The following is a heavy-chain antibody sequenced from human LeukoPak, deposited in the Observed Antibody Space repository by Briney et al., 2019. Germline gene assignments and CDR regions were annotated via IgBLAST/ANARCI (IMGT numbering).Heavy chain of an antibody. J-gene: IGHJ4*02. D-gene: IGHD1-14*01. CDR1: GGSISSYY. Sequence: PSETLSLTCTVSGGSISSYYWSWIRQPPGKGLEWIVYICDTGSIKYNPSLESRVTISVDTSKNQFSLKLTSVTAADTAIYYCARVPLQYNTATHFDSWGQGTLVTVSS. CDR3: ARVPLQYNTATHFDS. CDR2: ICDTGSI. V-gene: IGHV4-59*01.